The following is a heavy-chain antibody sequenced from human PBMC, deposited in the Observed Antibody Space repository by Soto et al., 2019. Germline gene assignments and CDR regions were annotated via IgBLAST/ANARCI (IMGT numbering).Heavy chain of an antibody. D-gene: IGHD2-15*01. CDR2: ISYDGSNK. V-gene: IGHV3-30-3*02. CDR1: GFTFSTYA. Sequence: HPGGSLRLSCAASGFTFSTYAIHWVRQAPGKGLEWVAVISYDGSNKYYADSVKGRFTISRDNSKNTLYLQMNSLRVEDTAVYYLAKSAMRSALFPYW. CDR3: AKSAMRSALFPYW. J-gene: IGHJ2*01.